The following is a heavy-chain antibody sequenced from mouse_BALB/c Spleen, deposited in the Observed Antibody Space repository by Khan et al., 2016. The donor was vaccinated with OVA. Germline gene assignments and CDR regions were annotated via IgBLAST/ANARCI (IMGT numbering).Heavy chain of an antibody. CDR2: INPNNGGS. CDR1: GYSFTGYT. CDR3: DSSGYGSPFAY. D-gene: IGHD2-1*01. J-gene: IGHJ3*01. V-gene: IGHV1-18*01. Sequence: EVQLQESGPELVKPGPSMKISCKASGYSFTGYTMYWVKQNHGKNLEWIGQINPNNGGSYYHQKFKGRATLTVDKSSSTAYMELLSMTSEDSAVYDCDSSGYGSPFAYWGQGTLVTVSA.